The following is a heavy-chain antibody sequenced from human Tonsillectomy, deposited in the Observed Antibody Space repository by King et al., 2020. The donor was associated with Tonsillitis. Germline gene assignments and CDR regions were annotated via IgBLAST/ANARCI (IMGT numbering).Heavy chain of an antibody. D-gene: IGHD1-26*01. CDR3: ARGEVGATRGLFDY. Sequence: VQLQQWGAGLLKPSETLSLTCAVYGGSFSGYYWSWIRQPPGKGLEWIGEINHSGSSNYNPSLKSRVTVSVDTSKNQFSLKLKSVTAADTAVYYCARGEVGATRGLFDYWGQGTLVTVSS. J-gene: IGHJ4*02. V-gene: IGHV4-34*01. CDR2: INHSGSS. CDR1: GGSFSGYY.